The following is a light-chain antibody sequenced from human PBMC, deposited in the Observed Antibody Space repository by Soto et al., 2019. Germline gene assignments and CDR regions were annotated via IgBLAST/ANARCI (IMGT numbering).Light chain of an antibody. V-gene: IGKV1-8*01. CDR2: AAS. J-gene: IGKJ4*01. Sequence: AIRMTQSPSSFSASTGDRVTITCRASQGISSYLAWYQQKPGKAPKLLIYAASTLQSGVPSRFSCSGSGTDFTLTLSCLQSEDFATYYCQQYYSYPPFTFGGGTKVEIK. CDR1: QGISSY. CDR3: QQYYSYPPFT.